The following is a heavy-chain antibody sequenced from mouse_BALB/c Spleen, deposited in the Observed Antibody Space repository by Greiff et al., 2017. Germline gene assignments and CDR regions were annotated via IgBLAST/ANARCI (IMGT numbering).Heavy chain of an antibody. CDR1: GFTFSSFG. D-gene: IGHD1-1*01. CDR2: ISSGSSTI. V-gene: IGHV5-17*02. CDR3: ARDYYGSSWKAWFAY. Sequence: EVQGVESGGGLVQPGGSRKLSCAASGFTFSSFGMHWVRQAPEKGLEWVAYISSGSSTIYYADTVKGRFTISRDNPKNTLFLQMTSLRSEDTAMYYCARDYYGSSWKAWFAYWGQGTLVTVSA. J-gene: IGHJ3*01.